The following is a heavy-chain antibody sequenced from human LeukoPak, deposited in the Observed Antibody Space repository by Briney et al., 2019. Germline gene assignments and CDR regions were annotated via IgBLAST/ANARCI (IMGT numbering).Heavy chain of an antibody. J-gene: IGHJ5*02. Sequence: SVKVSCKASGGNFSNYAVNWVRQAPGHGLEWMGRIIPLLNISDYAQKFQGRVTITADESTSTAYMELSSLRSEDTAVYYCARVPRPVPAAIGGWFDPWGQGTLVTVSS. V-gene: IGHV1-69*04. CDR1: GGNFSNYA. CDR2: IIPLLNIS. CDR3: ARVPRPVPAAIGGWFDP. D-gene: IGHD2-2*02.